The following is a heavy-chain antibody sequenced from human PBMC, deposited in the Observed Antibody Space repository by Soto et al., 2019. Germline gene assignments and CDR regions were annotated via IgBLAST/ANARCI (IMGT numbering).Heavy chain of an antibody. CDR3: VREKRDSGYDNYFDP. CDR2: IYYSGST. CDR1: GGSISSGGYY. D-gene: IGHD5-12*01. V-gene: IGHV4-31*03. Sequence: SETLSLTCTVSGGSISSGGYYWNWIRQHPGKRLEWIGYIYYSGSTYYNPSLKSRVTISIDTSKNQFSLKLSSVNVADPALYYCVREKRDSGYDNYFDPLGQGTLVNVSS. J-gene: IGHJ5*02.